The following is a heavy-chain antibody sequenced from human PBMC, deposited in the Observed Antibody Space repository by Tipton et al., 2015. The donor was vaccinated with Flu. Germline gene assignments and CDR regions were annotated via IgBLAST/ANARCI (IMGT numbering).Heavy chain of an antibody. CDR3: SRSTYYYGSGSSDY. J-gene: IGHJ4*02. Sequence: SLRLSCAASGFTFRNFAMTWVRQAPGKGLEWVSTINEVGDDAIYADSVKGRFSISRDNSKNTLSLQMNSLAAEDTAVYYCSRSTYYYGSGSSDYWGQGTLVTVSS. CDR1: GFTFRNFA. V-gene: IGHV3-23*01. D-gene: IGHD3-10*01. CDR2: INEVGDDA.